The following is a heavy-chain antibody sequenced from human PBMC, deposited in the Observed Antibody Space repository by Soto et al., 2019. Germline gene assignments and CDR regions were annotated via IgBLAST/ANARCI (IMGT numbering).Heavy chain of an antibody. Sequence: QVQLQESGPGLVKPSQTLSLTCTVSGGSISSGGYYWSWIRQHPGKGLEWIGYIYYSGSTYYNPSLKSRXXIXVXXSKNQFSLKLSSVTAAATAVYYCARGLLWFGECDYWGQGTLVTVSS. CDR3: ARGLLWFGECDY. J-gene: IGHJ4*02. V-gene: IGHV4-31*03. D-gene: IGHD3-10*01. CDR1: GGSISSGGYY. CDR2: IYYSGST.